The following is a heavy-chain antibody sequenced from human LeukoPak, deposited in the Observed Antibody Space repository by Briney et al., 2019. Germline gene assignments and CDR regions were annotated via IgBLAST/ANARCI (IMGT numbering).Heavy chain of an antibody. V-gene: IGHV1-8*01. CDR1: GYTFTSYD. CDR3: ARVQYCSGGSCYPAEYFQH. Sequence: ASVKVSCKASGYTFTSYDINWVRQATGQGLEWMGWINPNSGNTGYAQKFQGRVTMTRNTSISTAYMELSSLRSEDTAVYYCARVQYCSGGSCYPAEYFQHWGQGTLVTVSS. D-gene: IGHD2-15*01. CDR2: INPNSGNT. J-gene: IGHJ1*01.